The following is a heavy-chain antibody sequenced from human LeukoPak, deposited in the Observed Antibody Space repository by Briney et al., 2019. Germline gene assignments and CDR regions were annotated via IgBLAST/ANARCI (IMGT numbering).Heavy chain of an antibody. Sequence: GGSLRLSCAASGFTFSSYWMSWVGQAPGKGLEWVANIKQDGSEKYYVDSVKGRFTISRDNAKNSLYLQMNSLRAEDTAVYYCARVSERWLQLIEYYFDYWGQGTLVTVSS. D-gene: IGHD5-24*01. CDR3: ARVSERWLQLIEYYFDY. J-gene: IGHJ4*02. CDR2: IKQDGSEK. CDR1: GFTFSSYW. V-gene: IGHV3-7*01.